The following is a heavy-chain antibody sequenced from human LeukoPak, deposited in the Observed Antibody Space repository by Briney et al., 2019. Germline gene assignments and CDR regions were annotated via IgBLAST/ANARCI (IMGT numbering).Heavy chain of an antibody. Sequence: GGSLRLSCAVSGFTFSSYGMSWVRQAPGKGLEWVSAISGSGGSTYYADSVKGRFTISRDNSKNTLYLQMNSLRAEDTAVYYCAKDRDQDSSSWYYFDYWGQGTLVTVSS. J-gene: IGHJ4*02. D-gene: IGHD6-13*01. CDR1: GFTFSSYG. CDR3: AKDRDQDSSSWYYFDY. V-gene: IGHV3-23*01. CDR2: ISGSGGST.